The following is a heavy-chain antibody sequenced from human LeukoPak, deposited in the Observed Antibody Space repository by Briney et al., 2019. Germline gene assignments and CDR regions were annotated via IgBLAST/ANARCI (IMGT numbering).Heavy chain of an antibody. Sequence: LRLSCEASGFSFNSFAMSWIRQPPGKGLEWIGYIYYSGSTYYNPSLKSRVTMSVDTSKNQFSPKLSSVTAVDTAVYYCARKLVSDAFDIWGQGTMVTVSS. J-gene: IGHJ3*02. CDR3: ARKLVSDAFDI. CDR2: IYYSGST. V-gene: IGHV4-28*01. CDR1: GFSFNSFAM.